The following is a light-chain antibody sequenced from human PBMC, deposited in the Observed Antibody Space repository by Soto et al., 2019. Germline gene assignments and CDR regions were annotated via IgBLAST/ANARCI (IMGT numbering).Light chain of an antibody. Sequence: QSALTQHASVSGSPGQSITISCTGTSSDVGGYNYVSWYQQHPGKAPKLMMYEVSNRPSGVSNRFSGSKSGNTASLTISGLQAEDEADYYCSSYTSSSTRVFGTGTKLTVL. V-gene: IGLV2-14*01. CDR3: SSYTSSSTRV. CDR2: EVS. J-gene: IGLJ1*01. CDR1: SSDVGGYNY.